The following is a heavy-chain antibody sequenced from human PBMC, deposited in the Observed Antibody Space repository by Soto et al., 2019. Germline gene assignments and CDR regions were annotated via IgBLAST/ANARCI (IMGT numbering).Heavy chain of an antibody. J-gene: IGHJ4*02. CDR2: INAGNGNT. CDR3: ARDLGVGAASDY. V-gene: IGHV1-3*01. CDR1: GYTFTSYA. D-gene: IGHD1-26*01. Sequence: QVQLVQSGAEVKKPGASVKVSCKASGYTFTSYAMHWVRQAPGQRLEWMGWINAGNGNTKYSQKFQGRVTITRDTSASTACMELSSLRSEDTAVYYCARDLGVGAASDYWGQGTLVTVSS.